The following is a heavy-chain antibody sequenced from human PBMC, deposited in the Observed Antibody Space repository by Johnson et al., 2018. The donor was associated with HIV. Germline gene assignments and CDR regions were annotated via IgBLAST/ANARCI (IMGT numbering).Heavy chain of an antibody. V-gene: IGHV3-30-3*01. Sequence: QVLLVESGGGVVQPGRSLRLSCAASGFTLSSYAMHWVRQAPGKGMEWVAVISYDGSNKYYADSVKGRFTISRDNSKNTLYLQMNSLRAEDTAVYYCARSMTTVTVAFDIWGQGTMVTVSS. CDR3: ARSMTTVTVAFDI. CDR2: ISYDGSNK. CDR1: GFTLSSYA. J-gene: IGHJ3*02. D-gene: IGHD4-17*01.